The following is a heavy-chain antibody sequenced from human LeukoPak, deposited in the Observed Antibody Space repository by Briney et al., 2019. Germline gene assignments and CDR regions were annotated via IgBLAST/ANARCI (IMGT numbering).Heavy chain of an antibody. CDR3: AGGALGHPRPGWFDP. D-gene: IGHD6-6*01. Sequence: PSETLSLTCTVSGGSFIGLFWSWIRQPPGRGLEWIGYIYDSGNTKYNPSLNSRVTISVDTSKNQFSLNLTSVNIADTAVYYCAGGALGHPRPGWFDPWGQGILVTVSS. J-gene: IGHJ5*02. V-gene: IGHV4-59*11. CDR1: GGSFIGLF. CDR2: IYDSGNT.